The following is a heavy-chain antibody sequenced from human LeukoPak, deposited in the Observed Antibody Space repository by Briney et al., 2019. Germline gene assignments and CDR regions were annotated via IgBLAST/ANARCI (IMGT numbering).Heavy chain of an antibody. Sequence: GGPLTLSCAASGFTFSTFAMSWVRQVPGRGLEWVSSISSSGDSTYYADSAKSRFSTSRDNSKNTLYLQMNSLRAEDTAVYHCAKGSGGSSYSSLDYWGQGTLVTVSS. CDR1: GFTFSTFA. D-gene: IGHD2-21*01. CDR3: AKGSGGSSYSSLDY. J-gene: IGHJ4*02. V-gene: IGHV3-23*01. CDR2: ISSSGDST.